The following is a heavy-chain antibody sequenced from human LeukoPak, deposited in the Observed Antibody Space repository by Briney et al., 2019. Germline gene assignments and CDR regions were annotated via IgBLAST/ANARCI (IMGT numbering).Heavy chain of an antibody. V-gene: IGHV3-23*01. Sequence: GGTLRLSCAASGFTFSSYGMNWVRQAPGKGLKWVSAISGSGGSTYYADSVKGRITISRDNSKNTLYLQMNSLRAEDTAVYYCAKGVGYCSGGSCQQFDYWGQGTLVTVSS. J-gene: IGHJ4*02. CDR1: GFTFSSYG. CDR2: ISGSGGST. CDR3: AKGVGYCSGGSCQQFDY. D-gene: IGHD2-15*01.